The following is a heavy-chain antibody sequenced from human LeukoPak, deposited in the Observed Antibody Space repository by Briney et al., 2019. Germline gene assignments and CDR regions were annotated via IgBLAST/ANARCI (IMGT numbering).Heavy chain of an antibody. V-gene: IGHV3-48*02. CDR2: IGSSSTAI. CDR1: GFTFSDYS. CDR3: ARERVIAAAGDGFDS. D-gene: IGHD2-21*01. J-gene: IGHJ4*02. Sequence: RPGGSLRLSCAASGFTFSDYSMNWVRQAPGKGLEWVSYIGSSSTAIFYADSVKGRFTISRDNAKNSLFLQMNGLRDEDTALYYCARERVIAAAGDGFDSWGRGTLVTVSS.